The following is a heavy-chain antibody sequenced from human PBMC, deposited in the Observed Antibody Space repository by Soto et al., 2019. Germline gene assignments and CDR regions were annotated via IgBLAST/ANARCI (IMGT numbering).Heavy chain of an antibody. CDR3: ASRYYGSGSYYNLGYYYGMDV. CDR1: GGTFSSYA. Sequence: QVQLVQSGAEVKKPGSSVKVSCKASGGTFSSYAISWVRQAPGQGLEWMGGIIPIFGTANYAQKFQGRVTITADESTSTAYMELGSLRSEDTAVYYCASRYYGSGSYYNLGYYYGMDVWGQGTTVTVSS. J-gene: IGHJ6*02. CDR2: IIPIFGTA. V-gene: IGHV1-69*01. D-gene: IGHD3-10*01.